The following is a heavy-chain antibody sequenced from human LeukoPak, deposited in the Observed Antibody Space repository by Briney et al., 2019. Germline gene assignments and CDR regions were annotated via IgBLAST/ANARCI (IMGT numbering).Heavy chain of an antibody. Sequence: SETLSLTCSVSGGSISSSSYHWGWIRQPPGKGLEWIGNIYDSGSSYYNPSLKSRVTISVDTSKNQFSLKLSSVTAADTAVYYCARRVVGGFDYWGQGTLVTASS. D-gene: IGHD2-15*01. V-gene: IGHV4-39*07. CDR1: GGSISSSSYH. J-gene: IGHJ4*02. CDR3: ARRVVGGFDY. CDR2: IYDSGSS.